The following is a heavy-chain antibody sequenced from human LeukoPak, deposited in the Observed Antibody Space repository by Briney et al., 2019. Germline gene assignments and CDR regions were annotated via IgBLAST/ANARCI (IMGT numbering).Heavy chain of an antibody. CDR2: IYYSGST. V-gene: IGHV4-59*11. J-gene: IGHJ4*02. D-gene: IGHD1-1*01. CDR3: ARAERTGLCFD. CDR1: GGSISSHY. Sequence: SETLSLTCTVSGGSISSHYWSWLRQPPGKGLEWIGYIYYSGSTNYNPSLKSRVTISVDTSKNQFSLKLSSVTAADTAVYYCARAERTGLCFDWGQGTLVTVSS.